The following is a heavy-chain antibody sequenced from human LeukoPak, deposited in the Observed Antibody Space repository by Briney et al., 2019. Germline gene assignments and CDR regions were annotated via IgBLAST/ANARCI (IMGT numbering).Heavy chain of an antibody. V-gene: IGHV3-23*01. J-gene: IGHJ3*01. D-gene: IGHD6-13*01. CDR3: AKARIAAAGTGAFDV. CDR1: GFTFSSYG. CDR2: FSATDGSA. Sequence: GRSLRLSCAASGFTFSSYGMHWVRQAPGKGLEWVSAFSATDGSAQYAESVKGRFTISRDNSKNSLYLQMNSLRDEDTAVYYCAKARIAAAGTGAFDVWGQGTMVTVSS.